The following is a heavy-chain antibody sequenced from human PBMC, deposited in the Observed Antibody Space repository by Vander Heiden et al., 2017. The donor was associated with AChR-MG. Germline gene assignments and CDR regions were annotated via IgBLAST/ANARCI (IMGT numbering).Heavy chain of an antibody. V-gene: IGHV3-30*18. Sequence: QVQLVESGGGVVQPGRSLRLSWAASGFTFSSYGMHWVRQAPGKGLEWVAVISYDGSNKYYADSVKGRFTISRDNSKNTLYLQMNSLRAEDTAVYYCAKVSRVWEWPPDAFDIWGQGTMVTVSS. CDR2: ISYDGSNK. D-gene: IGHD3-3*01. J-gene: IGHJ3*02. CDR3: AKVSRVWEWPPDAFDI. CDR1: GFTFSSYG.